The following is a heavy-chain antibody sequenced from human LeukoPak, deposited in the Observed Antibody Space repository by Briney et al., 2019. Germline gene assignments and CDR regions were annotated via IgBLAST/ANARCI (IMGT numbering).Heavy chain of an antibody. CDR3: ARIGSMDYYGMDV. CDR2: IIPILGIA. D-gene: IGHD2-15*01. J-gene: IGHJ6*02. V-gene: IGHV1-69*04. Sequence: SVKVSCKASGGTFSSYAISWVRQAPGQGLEWMGRIIPILGIANYAQKFQGRVTITADKYTSTAYMELSSLRSEDAAVYYCARIGSMDYYGMDVWGQGTTVTVSS. CDR1: GGTFSSYA.